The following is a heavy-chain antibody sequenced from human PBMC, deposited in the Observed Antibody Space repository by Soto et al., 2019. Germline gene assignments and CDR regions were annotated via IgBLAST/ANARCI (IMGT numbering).Heavy chain of an antibody. Sequence: SETLSLTCAVYGGSFSGYYWSWIRQPPGKGLEWIGEINHSGSTNYNPSLKSRVTISVDTSKNQFSLKLSSVTAADTAVYYCARGRGGSSWYDPYYYYGMDVWGQGTTVTVSS. V-gene: IGHV4-34*01. CDR2: INHSGST. J-gene: IGHJ6*02. CDR3: ARGRGGSSWYDPYYYYGMDV. D-gene: IGHD6-13*01. CDR1: GGSFSGYY.